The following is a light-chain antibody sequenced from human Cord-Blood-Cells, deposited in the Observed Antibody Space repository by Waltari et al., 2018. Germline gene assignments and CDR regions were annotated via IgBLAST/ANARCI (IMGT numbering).Light chain of an antibody. CDR1: SSNIGSNY. Sequence: QSVLTQPPSASGTPGQRVTISCSVCSSNIGSNYVYWYQQPPGTPPNHLISRNNQRPSGVPDRFSGSKSGTSAALAISGLRSEDEADYYCAAWDDSLSGWVFGGGTKLTVL. V-gene: IGLV1-47*01. J-gene: IGLJ3*02. CDR2: RNN. CDR3: AAWDDSLSGWV.